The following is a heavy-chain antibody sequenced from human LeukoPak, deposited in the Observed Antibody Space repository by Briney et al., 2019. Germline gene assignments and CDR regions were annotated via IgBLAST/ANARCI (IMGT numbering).Heavy chain of an antibody. D-gene: IGHD6-13*01. CDR2: INPNSGGT. Sequence: ASVKVSCKPSGYTFTGHYIHWVRQAPGHGLEWMGWINPNSGGTNYAQKFQGRVTMTRDTSISTAYMELSSLRSDDTAVYYCARDLGIAAALDYWGQGTLVTVSS. CDR3: ARDLGIAAALDY. J-gene: IGHJ4*02. CDR1: GYTFTGHY. V-gene: IGHV1-2*02.